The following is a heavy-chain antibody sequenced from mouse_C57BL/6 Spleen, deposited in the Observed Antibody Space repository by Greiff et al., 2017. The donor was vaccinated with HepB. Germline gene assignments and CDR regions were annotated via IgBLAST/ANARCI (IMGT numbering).Heavy chain of an antibody. CDR3: TRSAAYYFDY. V-gene: IGHV1-15*01. CDR2: IDPETGGT. Sequence: VQLQQSGAELVRPGASVTLSCKASGYTFTDYEMHWVKQTPVHGLEWIGAIDPETGGTAYNQKFKGKAILTADKSSSTAYMGLRSMTSEDSAVYYCTRSAAYYFDYWGQGTTLTVSS. D-gene: IGHD1-2*01. J-gene: IGHJ2*01. CDR1: GYTFTDYE.